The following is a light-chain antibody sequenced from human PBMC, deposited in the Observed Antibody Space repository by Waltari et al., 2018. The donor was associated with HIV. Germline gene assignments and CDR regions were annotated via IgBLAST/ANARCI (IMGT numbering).Light chain of an antibody. CDR3: MQATQSPT. V-gene: IGKV2-24*01. J-gene: IGKJ1*01. Sequence: DMVLTKTPLPPPFTLGKPPSISCGSSQSLVHSNGNTYLSWLQQRPGQPPRLLIYKISNRLSGVPDRFSGSGAGTDFTLKISRVEAEDVGIYYCMQATQSPTFGQGTKVEIK. CDR1: QSLVHSNGNTY. CDR2: KIS.